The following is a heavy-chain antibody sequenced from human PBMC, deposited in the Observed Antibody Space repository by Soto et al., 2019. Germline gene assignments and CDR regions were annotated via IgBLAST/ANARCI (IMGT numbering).Heavy chain of an antibody. CDR2: ISSSSSYI. D-gene: IGHD2-21*02. Sequence: GGSLRLSCAASGFTFSSYSMNWVRQAPGKGLEWVSSISSSSSYIYYADSVKGRFTISRDNAKNSLYLQMNSLRAEDTAVYYCEGTCGGDCYSSKDVWGQGTTVTVSS. V-gene: IGHV3-21*01. CDR3: EGTCGGDCYSSKDV. CDR1: GFTFSSYS. J-gene: IGHJ6*02.